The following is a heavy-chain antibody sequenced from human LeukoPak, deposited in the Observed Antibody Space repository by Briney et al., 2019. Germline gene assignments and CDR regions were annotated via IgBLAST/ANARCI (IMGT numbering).Heavy chain of an antibody. D-gene: IGHD2-2*02. V-gene: IGHV4-4*07. J-gene: IGHJ4*02. CDR3: AREPTNTPGRPLDS. Sequence: SETLSLTCSVSGGSLKTYYWTWIRQPAGKGLEWIGRVSTTGRYNYKPFFMSRVTMSVDISNNQVPLSLTSVTAADTAVYYCAREPTNTPGRPLDSWGQGILVTVSS. CDR1: GGSLKTYY. CDR2: VSTTGRY.